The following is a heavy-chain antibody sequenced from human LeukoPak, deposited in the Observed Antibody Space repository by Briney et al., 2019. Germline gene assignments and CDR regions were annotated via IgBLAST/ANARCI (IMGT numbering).Heavy chain of an antibody. CDR1: GFTFSSYA. V-gene: IGHV3-23*01. CDR3: AKDLEPYYDILTCSDY. D-gene: IGHD3-9*01. Sequence: GGSLRLSCAASGFTFSSYAMSWVRQAPGKGLEWVSAISGSGGSTYYADSVKGRFTISRDNSKNTLYLQMNSLKAEDTAVYYCAKDLEPYYDILTCSDYWGQGTLVTVSS. J-gene: IGHJ4*02. CDR2: ISGSGGST.